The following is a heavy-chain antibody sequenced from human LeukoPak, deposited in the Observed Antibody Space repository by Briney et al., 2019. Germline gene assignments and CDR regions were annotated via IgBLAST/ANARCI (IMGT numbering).Heavy chain of an antibody. CDR3: AKDKYSSSWHYFDY. J-gene: IGHJ4*02. CDR2: ISWNSGSI. CDR1: GFTFDDYA. V-gene: IGHV3-9*01. D-gene: IGHD6-13*01. Sequence: GGSLRLSCAASGFTFDDYAMHWVRQAPGKGLEWVSGISWNSGSIGYADSVKGRFTISRDNAKNSLYLQMNSLRAEDTALYYCAKDKYSSSWHYFDYWGQGTLVTVSS.